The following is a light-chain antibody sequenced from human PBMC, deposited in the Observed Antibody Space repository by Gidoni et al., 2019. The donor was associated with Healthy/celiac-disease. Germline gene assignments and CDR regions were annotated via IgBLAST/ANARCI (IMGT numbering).Light chain of an antibody. CDR2: AAS. CDR3: QQSYSTPLT. CDR1: QSISSY. Sequence: DIQITQSPSSLSASVGDRVTINCRASQSISSYLNWYQQKPGKAPKLLIYAASSLQSGVPSRFRGSGSGKDFTLTISSLQHEDVATYYYQQSYSTPLTFXGXTKVEIK. J-gene: IGKJ4*01. V-gene: IGKV1-39*01.